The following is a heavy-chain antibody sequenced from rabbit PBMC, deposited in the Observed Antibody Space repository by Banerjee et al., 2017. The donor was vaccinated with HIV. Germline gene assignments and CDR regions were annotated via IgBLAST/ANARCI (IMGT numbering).Heavy chain of an antibody. CDR1: GFDFSSYYM. D-gene: IGHD8-1*01. V-gene: IGHV1S45*01. CDR3: ARLVIVIIPYYFNL. J-gene: IGHJ4*01. Sequence: QEQLKETGGGLVQPGGSLTLSCKASGFDFSSYYMSWVRQAPGKGLEWIACINTISGDTVYATWAKGRFTISKASWTTVTLQMTSLTAADTATYFCARLVIVIIPYYFNLWGPGTLVTVS. CDR2: INTISGDT.